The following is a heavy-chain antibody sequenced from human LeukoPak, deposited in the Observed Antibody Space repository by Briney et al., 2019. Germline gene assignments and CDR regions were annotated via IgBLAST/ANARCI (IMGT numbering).Heavy chain of an antibody. CDR3: ARDNSSYAFDI. J-gene: IGHJ3*02. V-gene: IGHV4-34*01. CDR1: GGSFSGYY. D-gene: IGHD2/OR15-2a*01. CDR2: INHSGST. Sequence: SETLSLTCAVYGGSFSGYYWSWIRQPPGKGLEWIGEINHSGSTYYNPSLKSRVTISVDTSKDQFSLKLSSVTAADTAVYYCARDNSSYAFDIWGQGTMVTVSS.